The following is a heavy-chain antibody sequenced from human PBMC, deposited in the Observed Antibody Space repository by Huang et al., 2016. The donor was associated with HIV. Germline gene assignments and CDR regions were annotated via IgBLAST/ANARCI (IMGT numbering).Heavy chain of an antibody. CDR1: AGSISSRNYY. CDR3: ARHDVYCSGGSCSGFDY. V-gene: IGHV4-39*01. CDR2: IYYVTNT. J-gene: IGHJ4*02. D-gene: IGHD2-15*01. Sequence: QLQLQDSGPGLVKPSETLSPTCTVSAGSISSRNYYWGWIRQPPGRGLEWVGSIYYVTNTHSYPPLKSRVTISVHTAKNQFSRKLSSVTAADTAVYYCARHDVYCSGGSCSGFDYWGQGTLVTVSS.